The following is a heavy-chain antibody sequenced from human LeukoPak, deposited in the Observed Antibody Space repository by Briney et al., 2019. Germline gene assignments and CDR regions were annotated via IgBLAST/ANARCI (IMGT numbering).Heavy chain of an antibody. Sequence: GYYXSWIRQHXGTXLEWIGYIYYSGSTYYNPSLKSRVTISVDTSKNQFSLKLSSVTAEDTAVYYCAKSGATGFARSVIDYWGQGTLVTVSS. J-gene: IGHJ4*02. CDR3: AKSGATGFARSVIDY. D-gene: IGHD1-1*01. V-gene: IGHV4-31*02. CDR1: GYY. CDR2: IYYSGST.